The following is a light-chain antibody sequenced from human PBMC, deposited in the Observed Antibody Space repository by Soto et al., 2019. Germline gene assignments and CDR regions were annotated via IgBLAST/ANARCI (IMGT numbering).Light chain of an antibody. Sequence: QPVLTQSPSASASLGASVKLTCTLSSGHNSYAIAWHQQQPEKGPRYVMKINNDGSHIKGDGIPDRFSGSISGAERYLTISSLQSEDEADYYCQTWGTGPWVFGGGTKLTVL. V-gene: IGLV4-69*02. CDR1: SGHNSYA. CDR3: QTWGTGPWV. J-gene: IGLJ3*02. CDR2: INNDGSH.